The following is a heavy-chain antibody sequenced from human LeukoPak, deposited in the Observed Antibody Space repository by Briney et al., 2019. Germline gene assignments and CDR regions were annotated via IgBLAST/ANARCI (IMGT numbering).Heavy chain of an antibody. CDR2: INHSGST. CDR3: ARGYYGSVNNWFDP. Sequence: SETLSLTCAVYGGSFSGYYWSWIRQPPGKGLEWIGEINHSGSTNYNPSLKSLVTISVDTSKNQFSLKLSSVTAADTAVYYCARGYYGSVNNWFDPWGQGTLVTVSS. CDR1: GGSFSGYY. D-gene: IGHD3-10*01. V-gene: IGHV4-34*01. J-gene: IGHJ5*02.